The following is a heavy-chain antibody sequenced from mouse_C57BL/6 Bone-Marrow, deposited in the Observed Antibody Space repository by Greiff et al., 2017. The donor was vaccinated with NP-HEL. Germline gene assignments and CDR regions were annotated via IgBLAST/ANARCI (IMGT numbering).Heavy chain of an antibody. CDR1: GFTFSSYT. V-gene: IGHV5-9*01. D-gene: IGHD2-2*01. CDR2: ISGGGGNT. CDR3: ARGDGYDGAMDY. Sequence: EVQLVESGGGLVKPGGSLKLSCAASGFTFSSYTMSWVRQTPEKRLEWVATISGGGGNTYYPDSVKGRFTISRDNAKNTLYLPMSSLRSEDTALYYCARGDGYDGAMDYWGQGTSVTVSS. J-gene: IGHJ4*01.